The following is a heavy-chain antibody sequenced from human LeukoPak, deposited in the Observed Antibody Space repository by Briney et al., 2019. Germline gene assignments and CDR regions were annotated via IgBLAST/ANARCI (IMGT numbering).Heavy chain of an antibody. CDR3: ARRGGSGRAFDY. J-gene: IGHJ4*02. D-gene: IGHD1-26*01. CDR2: IYYTGST. V-gene: IGHV4-39*01. CDR1: GASISGGTYY. Sequence: SETLSLTCSVSGASISGGTYYWGWIRQPPGKGLEWIGSIYYTGSTYDNPSLKSRVTISVDTSKNQFSLKLSSATAADTAVYYCARRGGSGRAFDYWGQGTLVTVSS.